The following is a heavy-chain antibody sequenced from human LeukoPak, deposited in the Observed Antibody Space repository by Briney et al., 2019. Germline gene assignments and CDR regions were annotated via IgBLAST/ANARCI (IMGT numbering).Heavy chain of an antibody. CDR3: AELGITMIGGV. D-gene: IGHD3-10*02. J-gene: IGHJ6*04. CDR2: ISGSGGST. CDR1: GFTFSSYE. V-gene: IGHV3-48*03. Sequence: GGSLRLSCAASGFTFSSYEMNWVCQAPGKGLEWVSAISGSGGSTYYADSVKGRFTISRDNAKNSLYLQMNSLRAEDTAVYYCAELGITMIGGVWGKGTTVTISS.